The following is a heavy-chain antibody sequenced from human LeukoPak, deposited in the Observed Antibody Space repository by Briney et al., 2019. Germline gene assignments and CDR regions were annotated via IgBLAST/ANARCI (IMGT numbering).Heavy chain of an antibody. D-gene: IGHD5-18*01. Sequence: GGSLRLSCAASGFTFSNAWMSWVRQAPGKGLEWVGRIKSKIDGETTDYATPVKGGFTISRDDSKNTLFLQMNSLKTEDTAVYYCTTDLRYSYGYVDYWGQGTLVTVSS. V-gene: IGHV3-15*01. CDR3: TTDLRYSYGYVDY. CDR1: GFTFSNAW. J-gene: IGHJ4*02. CDR2: IKSKIDGETT.